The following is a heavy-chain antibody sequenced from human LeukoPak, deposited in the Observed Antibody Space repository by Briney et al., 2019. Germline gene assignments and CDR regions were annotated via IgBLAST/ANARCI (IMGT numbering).Heavy chain of an antibody. V-gene: IGHV3-48*02. CDR1: GFTFSSYS. D-gene: IGHD6-19*01. CDR3: ARDRGRIAVAGYFDY. J-gene: IGHJ4*02. CDR2: ISSSSSTI. Sequence: PGGSLRLSCAASGFTFSSYSMNWVRQAPGKGLEWVSYISSSSSTIYYADSVKGRFTISRDNAKNSLYLQMNSLRDEDTAVYYCARDRGRIAVAGYFDYWGQGTLVTVSS.